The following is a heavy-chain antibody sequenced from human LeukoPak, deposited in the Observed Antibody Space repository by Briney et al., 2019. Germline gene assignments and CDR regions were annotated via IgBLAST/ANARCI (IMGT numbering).Heavy chain of an antibody. CDR1: GFTFSSYA. CDR2: ISGSGGST. Sequence: GGSLRLSCAASGFTFSSYAMSWVRQAPGKGLEWVSAISGSGGSTCYADSVKGRFTISRDNSKNTLYLQMNSLRAEDTAVYYCEGEHYYDSSGYYSDYWGQGTLVTVSS. CDR3: EGEHYYDSSGYYSDY. V-gene: IGHV3-23*01. J-gene: IGHJ4*02. D-gene: IGHD3-22*01.